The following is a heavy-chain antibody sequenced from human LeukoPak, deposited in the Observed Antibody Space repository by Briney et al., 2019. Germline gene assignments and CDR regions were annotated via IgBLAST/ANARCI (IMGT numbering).Heavy chain of an antibody. CDR3: ARGRTNDYGNDVGAFDI. CDR2: IKGDGREK. J-gene: IGHJ3*02. V-gene: IGHV3-7*01. Sequence: PGGSLRLSCAASGFTFSNDWMSWVRQAPGKGLEWVANIKGDGREKYYVDSVKGRFTISRDNAKYSLYLQMNSLRAEDTAVYHCARGRTNDYGNDVGAFDIWGQGTMVTVSS. D-gene: IGHD4-11*01. CDR1: GFTFSNDW.